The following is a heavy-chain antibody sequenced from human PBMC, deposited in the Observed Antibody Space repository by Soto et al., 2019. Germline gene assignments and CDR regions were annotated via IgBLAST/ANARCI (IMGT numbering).Heavy chain of an antibody. CDR2: TWHDGSNK. V-gene: IGHV3-33*01. Sequence: QVQLVESRGGVVQPGRSLRLSCAASGFTFSNYGMHWVRQAPGKGLEWVAVTWHDGSNKNYGDSVKGRFTISRDNSKNTLYLEMNSLRVEDTAVYYCAREILGPGPGDSWGQGTLVTVSS. CDR3: AREILGPGPGDS. CDR1: GFTFSNYG. J-gene: IGHJ5*01.